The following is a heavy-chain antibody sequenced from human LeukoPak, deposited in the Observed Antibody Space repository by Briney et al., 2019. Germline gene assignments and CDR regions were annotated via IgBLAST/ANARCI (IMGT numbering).Heavy chain of an antibody. CDR2: INPNSGGT. CDR3: ARAEKPNWGNYYYYCMDV. Sequence: ASVKVSCKASGYTFTDYYMHWVRQAPGQGLEWMGWINPNSGGTHYAQKFQGRVTMTTDTSTTTAYMELRGLRSDDTAVYYCARAEKPNWGNYYYYCMDVWGKGTTVTVSS. J-gene: IGHJ6*03. D-gene: IGHD7-27*01. V-gene: IGHV1-2*02. CDR1: GYTFTDYY.